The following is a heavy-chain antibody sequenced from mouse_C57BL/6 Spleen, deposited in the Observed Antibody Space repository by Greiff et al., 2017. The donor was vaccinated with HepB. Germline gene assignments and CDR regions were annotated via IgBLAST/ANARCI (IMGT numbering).Heavy chain of an antibody. CDR1: GYTFTSYW. J-gene: IGHJ2*01. CDR3: ARDGDYDHYFDY. Sequence: QVQLQQPGAELVKPGASVKLSCKASGYTFTSYWMHWVKQRPGQGLEWIGMIHPNSGSTNYNEKFKSKATLTVDKSSSTAYMQLSSLTSEDSAVYYCARDGDYDHYFDYWGQGTTLTVSS. CDR2: IHPNSGST. V-gene: IGHV1-64*01. D-gene: IGHD2-4*01.